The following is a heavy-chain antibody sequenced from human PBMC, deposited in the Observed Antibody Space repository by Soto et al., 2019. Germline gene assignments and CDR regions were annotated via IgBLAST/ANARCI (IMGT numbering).Heavy chain of an antibody. D-gene: IGHD6-19*01. V-gene: IGHV3-11*06. CDR2: ISSSSSYT. CDR3: AGRAGTNYYYGMDV. Sequence: QVQLVESGGGLVKPGGSLRLSCAASGFTFSDYYMSWIRQAPGKGLEWVSYISSSSSYTNYADSLKGRFTISRDNAKNSLYLQMNSLRAEDTAVYYCAGRAGTNYYYGMDVWGQGTTVTVSS. CDR1: GFTFSDYY. J-gene: IGHJ6*02.